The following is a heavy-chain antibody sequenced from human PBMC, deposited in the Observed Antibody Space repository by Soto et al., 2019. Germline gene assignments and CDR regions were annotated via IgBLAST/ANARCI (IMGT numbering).Heavy chain of an antibody. J-gene: IGHJ6*02. CDR3: ARADRGNYLYYGRDV. Sequence: QVQLQESGPGLVKPSQTLSLTCTVSGCSISSGGYYWSWIRQHPGKGLEWIGYIYYSGSTYYNPYYNPSLKSRVTISVDTSKNQFSLKLSSVTAADTAGYYCARADRGNYLYYGRDVWGQGTTITVSS. V-gene: IGHV4-31*03. D-gene: IGHD3-22*01. CDR1: GCSISSGGYY. CDR2: IYYSGSTYYNP.